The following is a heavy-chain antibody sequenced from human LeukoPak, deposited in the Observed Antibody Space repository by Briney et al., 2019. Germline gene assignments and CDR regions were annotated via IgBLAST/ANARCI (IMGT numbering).Heavy chain of an antibody. V-gene: IGHV1-2*06. CDR2: INPNSGGT. Sequence: GASVKVSRKASGYTFTGAYMHWVRQAPGQGLEWMGRINPNSGGTNYAQKFQGRVTMTRDTSISTAYMELSRLRSDDTAVYYCARLSGYSYGFDYWGQGTLVTVSS. J-gene: IGHJ4*02. CDR1: GYTFTGAY. D-gene: IGHD5-18*01. CDR3: ARLSGYSYGFDY.